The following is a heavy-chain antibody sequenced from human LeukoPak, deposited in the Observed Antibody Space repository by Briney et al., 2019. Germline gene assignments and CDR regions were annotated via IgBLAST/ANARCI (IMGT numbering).Heavy chain of an antibody. CDR3: AKDGLSYDGSTHVYYFQS. V-gene: IGHV3-23*01. CDR2: IIYDGRHT. Sequence: GGSLRLSCTASGFTFRMFAMSWVRQAPGKGLESVASIIYDGRHTYYAASVKGRFTISRDNSQNTLYLQMNSLRAEDTALYYCAKDGLSYDGSTHVYYFQSLGQGTLVTVSS. J-gene: IGHJ4*02. CDR1: GFTFRMFA. D-gene: IGHD3-22*01.